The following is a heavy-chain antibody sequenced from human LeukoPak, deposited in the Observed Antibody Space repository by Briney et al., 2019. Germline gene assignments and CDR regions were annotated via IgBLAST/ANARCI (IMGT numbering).Heavy chain of an antibody. D-gene: IGHD4/OR15-4a*01. J-gene: IGHJ6*03. CDR2: IYTSGST. CDR1: GGSISSGSYY. V-gene: IGHV4-61*02. Sequence: PSETLSLTCTVSGGSISSGSYYWSWIRQPAGKGLEWIGRIYTSGSTNYNPSLKSRVTISVDTSKNQFSLKLSSVTAADTAVYYCARDPNGASAHYYYYYMDVWGKGTTVTVSS. CDR3: ARDPNGASAHYYYYYMDV.